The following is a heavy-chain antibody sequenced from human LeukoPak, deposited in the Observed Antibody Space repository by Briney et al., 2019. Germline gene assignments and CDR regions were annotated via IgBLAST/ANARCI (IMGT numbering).Heavy chain of an antibody. D-gene: IGHD3-3*01. CDR2: TYSAGST. CDR1: GFTVSSNF. V-gene: IGHV3-53*01. CDR3: ARVRTDYDFWSGYRYYYYYMDV. J-gene: IGHJ6*03. Sequence: PGGSLTLSCAASGFTVSSNFMSWVRQAPGKGLEWVSITYSAGSTYYSDSVKGRSTISRDNSKNTLDLQMNSLRVEDTAVYYCARVRTDYDFWSGYRYYYYYMDVWGEGTTVTVSS.